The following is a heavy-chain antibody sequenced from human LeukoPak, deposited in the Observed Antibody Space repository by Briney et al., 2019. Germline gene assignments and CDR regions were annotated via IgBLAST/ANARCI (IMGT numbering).Heavy chain of an antibody. Sequence: GALRLSCAASGFTFSSYAMHWVRQAPGKGLEWVAVISYDGSNKYYADSVKGRFTISRDNAKNSLYLQMNSLRAEDTAVYYCARDSPGYYYYYMDVWGKGTTVTISS. CDR1: GFTFSSYA. J-gene: IGHJ6*03. V-gene: IGHV3-30*04. CDR3: ARDSPGYYYYYMDV. CDR2: ISYDGSNK.